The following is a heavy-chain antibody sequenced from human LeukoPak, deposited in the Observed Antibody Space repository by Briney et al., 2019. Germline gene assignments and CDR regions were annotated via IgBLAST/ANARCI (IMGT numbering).Heavy chain of an antibody. Sequence: SETLSLTCTVSGVSVSSGSYYWSWIRQPPGKGLEWIGYIYYSGSTNYNPSLKSRVTISVDTSKNQFSLKLSSVTAADTAVYYCAGALAPSGWYYWYFDLWGRGTLVTVSS. J-gene: IGHJ2*01. D-gene: IGHD6-19*01. V-gene: IGHV4-61*01. CDR2: IYYSGST. CDR3: AGALAPSGWYYWYFDL. CDR1: GVSVSSGSYY.